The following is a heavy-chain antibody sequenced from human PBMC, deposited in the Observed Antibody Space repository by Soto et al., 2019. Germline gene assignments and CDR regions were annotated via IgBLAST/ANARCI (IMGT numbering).Heavy chain of an antibody. J-gene: IGHJ4*02. Sequence: LRLSCAASGFTFSTYALSWVRQAPGKGLEWVSAITPGGGSTHYADSVQGRFTISRDNSKNTLYLQMNSLRAEDTAVYYCARRGSGSFDYWGQGALVTVSS. D-gene: IGHD6-25*01. CDR1: GFTFSTYA. CDR2: ITPGGGST. V-gene: IGHV3-23*01. CDR3: ARRGSGSFDY.